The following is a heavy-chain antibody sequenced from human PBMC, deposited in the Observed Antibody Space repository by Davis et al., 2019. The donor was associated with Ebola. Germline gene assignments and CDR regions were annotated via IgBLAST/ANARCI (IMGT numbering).Heavy chain of an antibody. Sequence: GESLKISCAASGFTFSSYGMHWVRQAPGKGLEWVAVISYDGSNKYYADSVKGRFTISRDNSKNTLYLQMNSLRAEDTALYYCATSYGDRDYWGQGTLVTVSS. D-gene: IGHD4-17*01. CDR2: ISYDGSNK. CDR1: GFTFSSYG. J-gene: IGHJ4*02. CDR3: ATSYGDRDY. V-gene: IGHV3-30*03.